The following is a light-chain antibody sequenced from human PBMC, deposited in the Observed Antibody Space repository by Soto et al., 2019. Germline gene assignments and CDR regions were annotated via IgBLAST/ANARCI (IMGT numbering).Light chain of an antibody. CDR3: SSYTTSYFYV. CDR2: GVK. CDR1: CRDIGAYDY. V-gene: IGLV2-14*01. J-gene: IGLJ1*01. Sequence: QSVLTQPASVSGSPGQSIPISFTGSCRDIGAYDYVSWYQQHPGKAPKLLIYGVKNRPSGVSYRFSASKSAFTASLTISGLQAEDEAHYYCSSYTTSYFYVFGPGTKVTVL.